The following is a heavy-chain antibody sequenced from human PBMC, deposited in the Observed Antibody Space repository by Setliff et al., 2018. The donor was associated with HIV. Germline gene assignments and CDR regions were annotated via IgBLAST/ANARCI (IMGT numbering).Heavy chain of an antibody. Sequence: ASVKVSCKASGYTFTSYYMHWVRQAPGQGLEWMGIINPSGGSTSYAQKFQGRVTMTRDTSTRTVYMELSSLRSEDTAVYYCARESPDSSGYYRAFDIWGQGTMVTVSS. V-gene: IGHV1-46*01. J-gene: IGHJ3*02. CDR1: GYTFTSYY. CDR2: INPSGGST. CDR3: ARESPDSSGYYRAFDI. D-gene: IGHD3-22*01.